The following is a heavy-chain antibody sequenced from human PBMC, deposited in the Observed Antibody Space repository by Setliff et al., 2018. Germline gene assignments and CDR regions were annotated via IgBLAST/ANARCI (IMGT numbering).Heavy chain of an antibody. CDR3: MRLVRFCSRTVCQRTSGDEA. D-gene: IGHD3-3*01. V-gene: IGHV1-18*01. Sequence: ASVKVSCKASGYTFRQSIVSWVRQAPGQGLEWLGWIGVYGGNTYSAQRFQGRVSLTTDESTNTAYLELRGLRSDDTAVYYCMRLVRFCSRTVCQRTSGDEAWGQGSLVTSPQ. CDR2: IGVYGGNT. J-gene: IGHJ5*02. CDR1: GYTFRQSI.